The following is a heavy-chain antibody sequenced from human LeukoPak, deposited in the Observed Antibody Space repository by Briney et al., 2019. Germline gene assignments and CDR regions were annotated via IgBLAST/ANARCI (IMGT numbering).Heavy chain of an antibody. V-gene: IGHV4-34*01. CDR1: GESMIGHY. CDR3: ARATASGSGRAYDR. Sequence: PSETLSLTCTVYGESMIGHYWTWIRQPPGKRLEWIGEIHHSGSTNSNPSLKNRVTISVDMSKNQFSLKLNSVTAADTAVYYCARATASGSGRAYDRWAQGNLVPVSS. D-gene: IGHD3-10*01. CDR2: IHHSGST. J-gene: IGHJ5*02.